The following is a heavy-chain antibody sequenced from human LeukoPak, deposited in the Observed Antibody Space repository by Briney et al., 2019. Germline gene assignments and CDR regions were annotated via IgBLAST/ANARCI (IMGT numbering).Heavy chain of an antibody. CDR3: ASAMSPGSGWFRFYFDY. J-gene: IGHJ4*02. V-gene: IGHV3-7*03. Sequence: GGSLRLSCAASGFTFSNYAMHWVRQAPGKGLDWVASIKKDGSKKYYVDSVKGRFTISRDNAKNSLSLQMNSLRAEDTAGYYCASAMSPGSGWFRFYFDYWGQGTLVTVSS. CDR2: IKKDGSKK. D-gene: IGHD6-19*01. CDR1: GFTFSNYA.